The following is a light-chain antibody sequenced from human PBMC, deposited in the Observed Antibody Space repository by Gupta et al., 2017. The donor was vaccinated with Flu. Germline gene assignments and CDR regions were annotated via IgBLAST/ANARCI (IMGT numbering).Light chain of an antibody. CDR2: GAS. CDR3: QQYGSSPRLT. J-gene: IGKJ4*01. Sequence: TLSLSPGERATLSCRASQSVSRSYLAWYQQKPGQAPRLLIYGASSRATGITDRFSGSGSGTDFTLTISRLEPEDFAVYYCQQYGSSPRLTFGGGTKVEIK. V-gene: IGKV3-20*01. CDR1: QSVSRSY.